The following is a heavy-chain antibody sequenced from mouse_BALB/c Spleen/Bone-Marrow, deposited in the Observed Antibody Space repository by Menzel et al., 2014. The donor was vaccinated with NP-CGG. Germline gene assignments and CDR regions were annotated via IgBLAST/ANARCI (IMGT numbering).Heavy chain of an antibody. CDR3: ARARGVATATPYSFDY. CDR2: ISGGGNS. V-gene: IGHV5-6-5*01. J-gene: IGHJ2*01. CDR1: GFSLSSYA. D-gene: IGHD1-2*01. Sequence: EVQVVESGGGLVKPGGSLKLSCAASGFSLSSYAVSWVRQTPEKRLEWVASISGGGNSYHSDNMKGRFTISRDNTRNILYLPMISLRSETSDMYYCARARGVATATPYSFDYWGQGTALTVSS.